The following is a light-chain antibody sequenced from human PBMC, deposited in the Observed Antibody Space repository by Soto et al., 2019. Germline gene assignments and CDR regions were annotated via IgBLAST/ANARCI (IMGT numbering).Light chain of an antibody. V-gene: IGLV2-14*01. CDR3: SSYTTTSSWV. CDR2: DVS. CDR1: SSDVGRYKY. Sequence: QSVLTQPPSVSESPGQSITISCTGTSSDVGRYKYVSWYQQHPDKAPKLIIYDVSNRPSGVSNRFSGSKSGNTASLTISGLQAEDEADYYCSSYTTTSSWVFGGGTKLTVL. J-gene: IGLJ3*02.